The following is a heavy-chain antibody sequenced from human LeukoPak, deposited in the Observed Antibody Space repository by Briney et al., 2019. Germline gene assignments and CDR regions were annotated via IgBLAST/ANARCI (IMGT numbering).Heavy chain of an antibody. Sequence: PGGSLRLSCVTSGFVFTSYWMSWVRQAPGKGLEWVANIKQDGGEKYYVDSVKGRFTISRDNARNSLDLQMTNLRAEDTAVYYCATSQTTSGRYGNAFDIWGQGTTVTVSS. CDR1: GFVFTSYW. D-gene: IGHD6-19*01. J-gene: IGHJ3*02. CDR2: IKQDGGEK. V-gene: IGHV3-7*01. CDR3: ATSQTTSGRYGNAFDI.